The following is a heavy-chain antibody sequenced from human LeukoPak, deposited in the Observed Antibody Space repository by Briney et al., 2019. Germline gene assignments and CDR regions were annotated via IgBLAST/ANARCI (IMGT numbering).Heavy chain of an antibody. D-gene: IGHD3-3*01. J-gene: IGHJ3*02. CDR2: IYYSGST. Sequence: PSETLSLTCTVPGGSLSSSSHYWGWIRQPPGKGLEWIGSIYYSGSTYYNPSLKSRVTISVDTSKNQFSLKLSSVTAADTAVYYCAGTPRFLEWLGSITYAFDIWGQGTMVTVSS. V-gene: IGHV4-39*01. CDR1: GGSLSSSSHY. CDR3: AGTPRFLEWLGSITYAFDI.